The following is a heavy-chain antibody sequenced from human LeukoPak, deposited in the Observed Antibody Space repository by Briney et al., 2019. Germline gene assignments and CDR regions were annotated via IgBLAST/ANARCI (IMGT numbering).Heavy chain of an antibody. Sequence: GGSLRLSCAASGFTFSSYAMSWVRQAPGKGLEWVSAISGSGGSTYCADSVKGRFTISRDNSKNTLYLQMNSLRAEDTAVYYCAKVYGSGSYSYFDYWGQGTLVTVSS. CDR1: GFTFSSYA. CDR2: ISGSGGST. V-gene: IGHV3-23*01. J-gene: IGHJ4*02. CDR3: AKVYGSGSYSYFDY. D-gene: IGHD3-10*01.